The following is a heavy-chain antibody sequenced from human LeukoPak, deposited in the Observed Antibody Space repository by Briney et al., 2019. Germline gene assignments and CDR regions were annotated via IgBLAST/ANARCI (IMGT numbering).Heavy chain of an antibody. Sequence: SGTLSLTCTVSGGSVNYYYWSWIRQPPGKGLEWIGYIYYSGSTDYSPSLKSRVTISVDTSKNQFSLKLSSVTAADTAVYYCARGGGVVGATTWNYWGQGTLVTVSS. D-gene: IGHD1-26*01. CDR2: IYYSGST. CDR3: ARGGGVVGATTWNY. CDR1: GGSVNYYY. V-gene: IGHV4-59*02. J-gene: IGHJ4*02.